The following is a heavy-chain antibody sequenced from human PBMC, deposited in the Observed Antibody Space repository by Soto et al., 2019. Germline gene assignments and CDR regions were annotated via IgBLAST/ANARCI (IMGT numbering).Heavy chain of an antibody. V-gene: IGHV4-59*01. J-gene: IGHJ3*02. Sequence: SETLSLTCTVYGGSISSYYWSWIRQPPGKGLEWIGYIYYSGSTNYNPSLKSRVTISVDTSKNQFSLKLSSVTAADTAVYYCARDYYDSSGYWLRAFDIWGQGTMVT. CDR2: IYYSGST. CDR3: ARDYYDSSGYWLRAFDI. D-gene: IGHD3-22*01. CDR1: GGSISSYY.